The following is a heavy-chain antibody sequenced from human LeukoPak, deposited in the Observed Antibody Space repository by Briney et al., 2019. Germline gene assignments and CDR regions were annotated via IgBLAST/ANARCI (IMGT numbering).Heavy chain of an antibody. CDR3: ARDLYSNYFPIVGY. J-gene: IGHJ4*02. CDR2: ISGSGGST. D-gene: IGHD4-11*01. CDR1: GFTFSSYA. V-gene: IGHV3-23*01. Sequence: PGGSLRLSCAASGFTFSSYAMSWVRRAPGKGLEWVSAISGSGGSTYYADSVKGRFTISRDNSKNTLYLQMNSLRAEDTAVYYCARDLYSNYFPIVGYWGQGTLVTVSS.